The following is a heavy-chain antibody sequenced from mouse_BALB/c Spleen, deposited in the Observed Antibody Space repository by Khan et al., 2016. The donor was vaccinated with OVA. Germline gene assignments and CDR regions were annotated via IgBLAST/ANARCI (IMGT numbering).Heavy chain of an antibody. J-gene: IGHJ3*01. D-gene: IGHD3-1*01. V-gene: IGHV3-6*02. CDR1: GYSITSGYF. Sequence: EVKLLESGPGLVKPSQSLSLTCSVTGYSITSGYFWNWIRQFPGNKLEWMGYIRYDGDSNYSPSLKNRLSITRDTSKSKFFLELNCVTPEDTATYYCARGGSSGPAWFAYWGQGTLVTVSA. CDR2: IRYDGDS. CDR3: ARGGSSGPAWFAY.